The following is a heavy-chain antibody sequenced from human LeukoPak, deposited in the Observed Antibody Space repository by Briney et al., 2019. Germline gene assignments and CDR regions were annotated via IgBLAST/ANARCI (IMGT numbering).Heavy chain of an antibody. D-gene: IGHD6-13*01. CDR1: GFTFSSYW. V-gene: IGHV3-74*01. J-gene: IGHJ4*02. CDR2: INIDGSST. Sequence: AGGSLRLSCAASGFTFSSYWMHWVRQAPGKGLVWVSRINIDGSSTSYADSVKGRFSISRDNAKNTLYLQMNSLRAEDTAVYYCAREGAAAGTALDYWGQGTLVTVSS. CDR3: AREGAAAGTALDY.